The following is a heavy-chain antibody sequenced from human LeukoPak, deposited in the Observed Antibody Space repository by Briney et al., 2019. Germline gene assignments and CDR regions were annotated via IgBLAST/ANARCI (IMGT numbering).Heavy chain of an antibody. CDR1: GYTFTSYD. V-gene: IGHV1-8*01. J-gene: IGHJ5*02. Sequence: ASVKVSCKASGYTFTSYDINWVRQATGQGLEWMGWINPNSGNTSYAQKFEGRVTMTRNTSISTAYMELSSLRSEETAVYYCSGGHYDSSGYHIWFDPWGQGTLVTVSS. CDR3: SGGHYDSSGYHIWFDP. CDR2: INPNSGNT. D-gene: IGHD3-22*01.